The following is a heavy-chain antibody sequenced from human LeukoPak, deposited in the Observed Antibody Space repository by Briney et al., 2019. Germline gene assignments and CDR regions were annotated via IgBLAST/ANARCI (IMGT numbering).Heavy chain of an antibody. V-gene: IGHV3-21*01. J-gene: IGHJ3*02. Sequence: PGGSLRLSCAASGFTFSNFAMNWVRQAPGKGLEWVSSISSSSSYIYYADSVKGRFTISRDNAKNSLYLQMNSLRAEDTAVYYCARAQYSSSWYDAFDIWGQGTMVTVSS. CDR1: GFTFSNFA. CDR3: ARAQYSSSWYDAFDI. D-gene: IGHD6-13*01. CDR2: ISSSSSYI.